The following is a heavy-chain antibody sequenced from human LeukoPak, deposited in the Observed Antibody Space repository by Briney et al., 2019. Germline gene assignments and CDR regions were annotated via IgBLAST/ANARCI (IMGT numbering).Heavy chain of an antibody. CDR3: ARVRAAAGHYFDY. J-gene: IGHJ4*02. D-gene: IGHD6-13*01. V-gene: IGHV3-72*01. CDR2: TRNKANSYST. Sequence: GGSLRLSCVASGFTISDHYMDWVRQAPGRGLEWVGRTRNKANSYSTEYAASVKGRFTISRDDSKNSLYLQMTSLKTEDTAVYYCARVRAAAGHYFDYWGQGTLVTVSS. CDR1: GFTISDHY.